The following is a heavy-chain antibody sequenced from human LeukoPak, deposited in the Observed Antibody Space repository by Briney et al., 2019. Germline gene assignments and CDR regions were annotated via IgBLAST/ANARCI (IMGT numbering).Heavy chain of an antibody. CDR2: IDYSGST. CDR3: ARHLQCYYYYMDV. D-gene: IGHD4-11*01. Sequence: PSETLSLTCSVSGGSISSSSYCWGWIRQPPGKGLEWIGSIDYSGSTNYNPSLKSRLTISVDTSKNQFSLRLSSVTAADTAVYYCARHLQCYYYYMDVWGRGTTVTVSS. J-gene: IGHJ6*03. CDR1: GGSISSSSYC. V-gene: IGHV4-39*01.